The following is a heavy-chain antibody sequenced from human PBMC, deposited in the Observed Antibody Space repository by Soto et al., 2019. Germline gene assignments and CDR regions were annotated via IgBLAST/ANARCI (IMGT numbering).Heavy chain of an antibody. CDR3: ARESEDLTSNFDY. CDR1: GFTFSDHY. Sequence: GGSLRLSCVASGFTFSDHYMDWVRQAPGKGLEWVGRTRNKVNSYTTEYAASVKGRFISSRDDSKNSLYLQMNSLRAEDTAVYYCARESEDLTSNFDYWGQGALVTVSS. V-gene: IGHV3-72*01. J-gene: IGHJ4*02. CDR2: TRNKVNSYTT.